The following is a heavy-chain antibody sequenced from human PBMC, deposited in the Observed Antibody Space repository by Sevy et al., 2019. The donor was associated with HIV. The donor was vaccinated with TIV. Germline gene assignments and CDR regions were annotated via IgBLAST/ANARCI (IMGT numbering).Heavy chain of an antibody. D-gene: IGHD3-9*01. J-gene: IGHJ4*02. Sequence: GGSLRLSCAASGFTFSSYSMNWVRQAPGEGLEWVSSISSSSSYIYYADSVKGRFTISRDNAKNSLYLQMNSLRAEDTAVYYCARDLRDDYDILTGYYFDYWGQGTLVTVSS. CDR1: GFTFSSYS. CDR2: ISSSSSYI. CDR3: ARDLRDDYDILTGYYFDY. V-gene: IGHV3-21*01.